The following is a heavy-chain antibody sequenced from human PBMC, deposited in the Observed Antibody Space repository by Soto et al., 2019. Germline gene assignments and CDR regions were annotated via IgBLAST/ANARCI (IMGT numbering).Heavy chain of an antibody. V-gene: IGHV1-58*01. CDR2: IIVASGRT. CDR1: GFTFTNSA. D-gene: IGHD2-21*02. J-gene: IGHJ3*01. CDR3: VAELYSGGGCCSFDF. Sequence: SVKVSCKTSGFTFTNSAVQWVRQARGQRLEWIGWIIVASGRTSYAREVQERVTISRDTSTSTAYMELSGLRSEDTAVYYCVAELYSGGGCCSFDFWGQGTMVTVSS.